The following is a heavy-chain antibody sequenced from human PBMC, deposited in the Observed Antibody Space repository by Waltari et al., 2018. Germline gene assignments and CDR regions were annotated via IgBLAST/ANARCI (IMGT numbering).Heavy chain of an antibody. CDR2: IYWNDDK. J-gene: IGHJ5*02. Sequence: QITLKESGPTLVKPTQTLTLTCTFSGFSLSTSGVGVGWLRQPPGKALEWLALIYWNDDKRYSPSLKSRLTITKDTSKNQVVLTMTNMDPVDTATYYCAHRQVGATEVGYNWFDPWGQGTLVTVSS. CDR3: AHRQVGATEVGYNWFDP. V-gene: IGHV2-5*01. D-gene: IGHD1-26*01. CDR1: GFSLSTSGVG.